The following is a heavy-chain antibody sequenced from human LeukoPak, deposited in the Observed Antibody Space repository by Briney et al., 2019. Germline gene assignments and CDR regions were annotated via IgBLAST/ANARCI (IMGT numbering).Heavy chain of an antibody. V-gene: IGHV1-2*02. CDR2: INANSSGT. CDR3: AREVISTMVRGVSNYGMDV. Sequence: ASVKVSCKASGYTFTGYYMHWVRQAPGQGLEWMGWINANSSGTNYAQKFQGRVTMTRDTSISTAYMELSRLRSDDTAVYYCAREVISTMVRGVSNYGMDVWGQGTTVTVSS. J-gene: IGHJ6*02. D-gene: IGHD3-10*01. CDR1: GYTFTGYY.